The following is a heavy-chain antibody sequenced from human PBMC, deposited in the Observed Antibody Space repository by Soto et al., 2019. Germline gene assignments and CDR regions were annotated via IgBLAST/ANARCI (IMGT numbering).Heavy chain of an antibody. V-gene: IGHV1-24*01. CDR2: FDVEEDGA. CDR3: ATDTESSWLDIFHI. Sequence: QVQLIQSGAEVRKPGASVKVSCKVSGDTLSEGSIHWVRQAPGKGLEWMGGFDVEEDGAVYAQKFQGRAIMTEDTSTGTAYLEMSRLRSDDTAMYYCATDTESSWLDIFHIWGQGTMVIVSS. CDR1: GDTLSEGS. D-gene: IGHD3-9*01. J-gene: IGHJ3*02.